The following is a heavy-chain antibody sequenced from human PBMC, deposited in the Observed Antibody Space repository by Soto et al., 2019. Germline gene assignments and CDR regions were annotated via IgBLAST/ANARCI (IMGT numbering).Heavy chain of an antibody. D-gene: IGHD3-22*01. CDR3: ARGKSSGYHAPDAFDI. CDR2: ISSSSSTI. V-gene: IGHV3-48*01. J-gene: IGHJ3*02. Sequence: GGSLRLSCAASGFTFSSYSMNWVRQAPGKGLEWVSYISSSSSTIYYADSVKGRFTISRDNAKNSLYLQMNSLRAEDTAVYYCARGKSSGYHAPDAFDIWGQGTMVTVSS. CDR1: GFTFSSYS.